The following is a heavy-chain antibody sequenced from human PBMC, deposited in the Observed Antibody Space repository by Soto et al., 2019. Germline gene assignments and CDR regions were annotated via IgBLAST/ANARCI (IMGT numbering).Heavy chain of an antibody. Sequence: QVQLVQSGAEVKKPGASVKVSCKASGYTFTSYGISWVRQAPGQGLEWMGWISAYNGNTNYAQKLKGRVTMTTDTSTSTAYMELRSLRSDDTAVYYCARLYCSSTSCYEAYYYYMDVWGKGTTVTVSS. J-gene: IGHJ6*03. CDR3: ARLYCSSTSCYEAYYYYMDV. CDR2: ISAYNGNT. V-gene: IGHV1-18*01. CDR1: GYTFTSYG. D-gene: IGHD2-2*01.